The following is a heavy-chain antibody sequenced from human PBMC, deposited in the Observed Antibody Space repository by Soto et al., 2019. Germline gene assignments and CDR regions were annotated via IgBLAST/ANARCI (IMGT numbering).Heavy chain of an antibody. D-gene: IGHD2-2*01. CDR1: GFTFSSYS. CDR2: VSSSSSTI. CDR3: ARVSYCSSTSCPNP. V-gene: IGHV3-48*01. J-gene: IGHJ5*02. Sequence: EVQLVESGGGLVQPGGSLRLSCAASGFTFSSYSMNWVRQAPGKWLEWVSYVSSSSSTIYYADSVKGRLTISRDNAKNSLYLQMNSLRAEDTAVYYCARVSYCSSTSCPNPGGQGTLVTVSS.